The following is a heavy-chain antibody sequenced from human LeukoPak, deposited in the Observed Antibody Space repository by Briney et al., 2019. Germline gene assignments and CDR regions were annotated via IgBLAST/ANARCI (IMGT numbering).Heavy chain of an antibody. CDR1: GFTFSNYG. J-gene: IGHJ4*02. D-gene: IGHD1-26*01. Sequence: PGGSLRLSCAASGFTFSNYGMHWVRQAPGKGLEWVAVIWYDGSNKYYADSVKGRFTISRDNSKNTLYLQMDSLRPEDTAVYYCAKSVWASRMLDYWGQGTLVTVSS. CDR2: IWYDGSNK. CDR3: AKSVWASRMLDY. V-gene: IGHV3-33*06.